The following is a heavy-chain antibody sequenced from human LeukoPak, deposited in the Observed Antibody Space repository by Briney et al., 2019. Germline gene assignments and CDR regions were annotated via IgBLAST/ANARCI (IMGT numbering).Heavy chain of an antibody. CDR2: ISSSSSYI. J-gene: IGHJ4*02. Sequence: GGSLRLSCAASGFTFSSYSMNWVRQAPGKGLEWVSSISSSSSYIYYADSVKGRFTISRDNAKNSLYLQMNSLRAEDTAVYYCARRGAVAGTFDYWGQGTLVTVSS. V-gene: IGHV3-21*01. CDR1: GFTFSSYS. CDR3: ARRGAVAGTFDY. D-gene: IGHD6-19*01.